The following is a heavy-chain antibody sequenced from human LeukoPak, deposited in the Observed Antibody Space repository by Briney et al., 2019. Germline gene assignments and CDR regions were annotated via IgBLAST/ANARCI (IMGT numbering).Heavy chain of an antibody. CDR3: ARDSDIQPRR. CDR1: GFTFSSYG. CDR2: ISSSGSTI. J-gene: IGHJ4*02. V-gene: IGHV3-48*04. Sequence: QPGGSLRLSCAASGFTFSSYGMHWVRQAPGKGLEWVSYISSSGSTIYYADSVKGRFTISRDNAKNSPYLQMNSLRAEDTAVYYCARDSDIQPRRWGQGTLVTVSS. D-gene: IGHD5-18*01.